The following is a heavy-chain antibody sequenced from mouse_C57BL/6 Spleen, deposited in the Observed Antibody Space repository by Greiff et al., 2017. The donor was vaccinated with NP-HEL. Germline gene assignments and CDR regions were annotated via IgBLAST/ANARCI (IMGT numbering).Heavy chain of an antibody. V-gene: IGHV5-4*01. CDR2: ISDGGSYT. CDR1: GFTFSSYA. Sequence: DVHLVEFGGGLVKPGGSLKLSCAASGFTFSSYAMSWVRQTPEKRLEWVATISDGGSYTYYPDNVKGRFTISRDNAKNNLYLQMSHLKSEDTAMYYCARGTTVVAPFDYWGQGTTLTVSS. J-gene: IGHJ2*01. CDR3: ARGTTVVAPFDY. D-gene: IGHD1-1*01.